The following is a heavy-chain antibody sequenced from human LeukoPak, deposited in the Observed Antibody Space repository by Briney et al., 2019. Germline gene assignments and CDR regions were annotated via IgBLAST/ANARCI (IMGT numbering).Heavy chain of an antibody. J-gene: IGHJ4*02. Sequence: GGSLRLSCAASGFTFSSYAMHWVRQAPGKGLEWVAVISYDGSNKYYADSVKGRFTISRDNSKNTLYLQTNSLRAEDTAVYYCASLGATSAGFDYWGQGTLVTVSS. D-gene: IGHD1-26*01. CDR3: ASLGATSAGFDY. V-gene: IGHV3-30-3*01. CDR2: ISYDGSNK. CDR1: GFTFSSYA.